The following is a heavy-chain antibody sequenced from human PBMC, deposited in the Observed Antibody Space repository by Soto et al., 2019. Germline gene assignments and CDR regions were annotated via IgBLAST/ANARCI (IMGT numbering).Heavy chain of an antibody. CDR1: GFTFTRSA. Sequence: SVKVFCKASGFTFTRSAVQWVRRARGQRLEWIGWIVVDSGNTIYAQKFQERVTITRDMSTSTLYMELHSLASEDTAVYYCAATGRVKGYYYGVDVWGQGTTVTVSS. V-gene: IGHV1-58*01. CDR3: AATGRVKGYYYGVDV. CDR2: IVVDSGNT. J-gene: IGHJ6*02. D-gene: IGHD1-1*01.